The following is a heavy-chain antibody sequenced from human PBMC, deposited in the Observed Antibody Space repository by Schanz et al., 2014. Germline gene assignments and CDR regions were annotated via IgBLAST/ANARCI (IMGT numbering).Heavy chain of an antibody. D-gene: IGHD3-10*01. CDR2: INTGGDST. CDR1: GFGFSSYS. V-gene: IGHV3-48*01. CDR3: ARWFLIRGVILDS. J-gene: IGHJ4*02. Sequence: EVQLLESGGGLVQPGGSLRLSCAASGFGFSSYSMNWVRQAPGKGLEWVSSINTGGDSTYYADSVKGRFTISRDNSRDTVYLQTNSLRADDTAMYYCARWFLIRGVILDSWGQGTLVTVSS.